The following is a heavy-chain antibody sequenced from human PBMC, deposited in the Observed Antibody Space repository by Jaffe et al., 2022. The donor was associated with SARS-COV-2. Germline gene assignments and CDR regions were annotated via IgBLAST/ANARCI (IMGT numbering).Heavy chain of an antibody. CDR3: ARGSSPRGNFDL. CDR1: GGTFSSSA. J-gene: IGHJ2*01. CDR2: IVPIFGTT. Sequence: QVQLVQSGAEVKKPGSSVKVSCKASGGTFSSSATSWVRQAPGQGLVWMGGIVPIFGTTNYPQQFQGRVFITADESTSTAYMELTSLTSEDTAVYYCARGSSPRGNFDLWGRGTLITVSS. V-gene: IGHV1-69*01.